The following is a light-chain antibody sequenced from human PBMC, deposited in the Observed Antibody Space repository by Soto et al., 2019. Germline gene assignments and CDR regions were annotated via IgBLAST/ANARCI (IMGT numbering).Light chain of an antibody. Sequence: QSALTQSRSGSGSPGQSVTISCTGTSSDVGGYNYVSWYQQHPGKAPKLMIYDVSKRPSGVPDRFSGSKSGNTASLTISGLQAEDEADYYCCSYADSYPYVFGTGTKVTVL. J-gene: IGLJ1*01. CDR1: SSDVGGYNY. CDR3: CSYADSYPYV. CDR2: DVS. V-gene: IGLV2-11*01.